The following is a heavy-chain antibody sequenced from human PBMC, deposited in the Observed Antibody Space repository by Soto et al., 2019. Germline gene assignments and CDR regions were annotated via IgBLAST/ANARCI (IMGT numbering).Heavy chain of an antibody. CDR3: GRVRNNRCFDY. CDR1: GSTISTYY. Sequence: SETLSLSCNVSGSTISTYYWSWIRQPPQKGLEWIGYIFRRGSATYKPSLKSRVTISIDECKKYFSMRRNSATAADTAVDYCGRVRNNRCFDYWGQGIRVTVSS. CDR2: IFRRGSA. J-gene: IGHJ4*02. V-gene: IGHV4-59*12.